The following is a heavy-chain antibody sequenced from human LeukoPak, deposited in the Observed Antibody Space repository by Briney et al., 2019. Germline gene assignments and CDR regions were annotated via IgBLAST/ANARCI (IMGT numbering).Heavy chain of an antibody. CDR2: IYYSGST. CDR1: GGSISSVNYY. Sequence: SQTLSLTCTLSGGSISSVNYYWSWIRQPPGKGLEWIGYIYYSGSTYYNPSLKSRVTISVDTSKNQFSLKLSSVTAADTAVYYCARLGNYYDSSGYYLEAFDIWGQGTMVTVSS. D-gene: IGHD3-22*01. CDR3: ARLGNYYDSSGYYLEAFDI. V-gene: IGHV4-30-4*01. J-gene: IGHJ3*02.